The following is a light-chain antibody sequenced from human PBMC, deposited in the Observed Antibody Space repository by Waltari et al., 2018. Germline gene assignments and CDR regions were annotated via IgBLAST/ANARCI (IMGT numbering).Light chain of an antibody. CDR2: EDT. J-gene: IGLJ3*02. CDR3: CSYAGSSTLV. V-gene: IGLV2-23*01. CDR1: SSDVGSYNL. Sequence: QSALTQPASVSGSPGQSISISCTGTSSDVGSYNLVSWYQQHPDKAPKLMIYEDTKRPSGVSSRVSGAKSGTTASLTISGIQADDEADYYCCSYAGSSTLVFGGGTKLTVL.